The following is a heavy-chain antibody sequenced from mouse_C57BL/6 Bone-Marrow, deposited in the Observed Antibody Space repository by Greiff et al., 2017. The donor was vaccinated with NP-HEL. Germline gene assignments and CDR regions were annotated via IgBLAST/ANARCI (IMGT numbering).Heavy chain of an antibody. Sequence: DVMLVESGGDLVKPGGSLKLSCAASGFTFSSYGMSWVRQTPDKRLEWVATISSGGSYTYYPDSVKGRFTISRDNAKNTLYLQMSSLKSEDTAMYYCARLNWDEGYFDVWGTGTTVTVSS. CDR3: ARLNWDEGYFDV. CDR2: ISSGGSYT. D-gene: IGHD4-1*01. J-gene: IGHJ1*03. V-gene: IGHV5-6*02. CDR1: GFTFSSYG.